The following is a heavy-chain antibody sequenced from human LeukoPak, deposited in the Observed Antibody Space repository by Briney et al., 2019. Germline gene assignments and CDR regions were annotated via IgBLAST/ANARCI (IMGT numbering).Heavy chain of an antibody. CDR3: ARAGSSVFDY. D-gene: IGHD6-13*01. J-gene: IGHJ4*02. CDR1: GFTVSSNY. Sequence: GGSLRLSCAASGFTVSSNYMSWVRQAPGKGLEWVSVIYSGGSTYYADSVKGRFTISRDNSKNTLCLEMNSLRAEETGVYYCARAGSSVFDYWGQGTLVTVSS. CDR2: IYSGGST. V-gene: IGHV3-53*01.